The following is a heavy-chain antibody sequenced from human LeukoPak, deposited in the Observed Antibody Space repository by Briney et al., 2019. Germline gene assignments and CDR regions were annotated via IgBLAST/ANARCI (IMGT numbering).Heavy chain of an antibody. D-gene: IGHD5-18*01. Sequence: ASVKVSCKASGYTFTSYGISWVRQAPGQGLEWMGWISAYNGNTNYAQKLQGRVTMTTDTSTSTAHMELRSLRSDDTAVYYCARGRGYSYGYWGDAFDIWGQGTMVTVSS. CDR2: ISAYNGNT. J-gene: IGHJ3*02. CDR1: GYTFTSYG. V-gene: IGHV1-18*01. CDR3: ARGRGYSYGYWGDAFDI.